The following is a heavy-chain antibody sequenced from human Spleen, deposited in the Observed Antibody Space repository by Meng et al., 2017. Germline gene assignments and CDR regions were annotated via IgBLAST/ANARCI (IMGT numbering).Heavy chain of an antibody. J-gene: IGHJ4*02. Sequence: GESLKISCAASGFTFSSYSMHWVRQAPGKGLEWVAVISYDGSTTYYADSVKGRFTFSRDNSKNTLYLQMNSLRAEDTAVYYCARERPFWSGYYFYFEYWGQGNRVNGAS. CDR3: ARERPFWSGYYFYFEY. CDR1: GFTFSSYS. D-gene: IGHD3-3*01. V-gene: IGHV3-30*01. CDR2: ISYDGSTT.